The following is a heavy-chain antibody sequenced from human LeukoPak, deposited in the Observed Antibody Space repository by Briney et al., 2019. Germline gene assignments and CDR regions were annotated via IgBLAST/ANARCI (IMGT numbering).Heavy chain of an antibody. J-gene: IGHJ4*02. CDR1: GFTFSSYG. V-gene: IGHV3-7*03. Sequence: GGSLRLSCEASGFTFSSYGMTWVRQAPGKGLEWVANIKQDGSEKNYVDSVKGRFIISRDNAKNSLYLQMNTLRADDTAVYYCARDGFGTGSNWGQGTLVTVSS. CDR2: IKQDGSEK. CDR3: ARDGFGTGSN. D-gene: IGHD3-16*01.